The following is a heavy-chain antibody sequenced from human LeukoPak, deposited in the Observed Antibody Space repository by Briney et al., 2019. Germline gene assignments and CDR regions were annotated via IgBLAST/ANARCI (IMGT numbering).Heavy chain of an antibody. Sequence: GESLKISCKASGYSFSSYWSAWVRQMPGKGLEWMGIIYPGDSDTRYSPSFQGQVTISADKSIKTAYLQWSSLKASDTAMYYCASSTAVTTHYFDFWGQGTLVTVSS. CDR1: GYSFSSYW. CDR3: ASSTAVTTHYFDF. D-gene: IGHD4-11*01. V-gene: IGHV5-51*01. CDR2: IYPGDSDT. J-gene: IGHJ4*02.